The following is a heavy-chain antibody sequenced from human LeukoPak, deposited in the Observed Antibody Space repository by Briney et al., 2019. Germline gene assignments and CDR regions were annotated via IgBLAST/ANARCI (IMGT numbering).Heavy chain of an antibody. J-gene: IGHJ4*02. CDR2: ISSSSSYI. V-gene: IGHV3-21*01. D-gene: IGHD3-9*01. CDR3: ARGYYDILTGYYDPPPHFDY. Sequence: GGSLRLPCAASGLTFSSYSMNWVRQAPGKGLEWVSSISSSSSYIYYADSVKGRFTISRDNPKNSLYLQMNSLRAEDTAVYYCARGYYDILTGYYDPPPHFDYWGQGTLVTVSS. CDR1: GLTFSSYS.